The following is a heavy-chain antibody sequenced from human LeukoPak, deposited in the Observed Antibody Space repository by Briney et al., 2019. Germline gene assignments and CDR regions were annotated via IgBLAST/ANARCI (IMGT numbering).Heavy chain of an antibody. CDR2: IYYSGST. J-gene: IGHJ3*02. V-gene: IGHV4-59*08. D-gene: IGHD1-14*01. CDR1: GGSISSYY. CDR3: ARSAGREDFAFDI. Sequence: PSETLSLTCTVSGGSISSYYWNWIRQPPGKGLEWIGYIYYSGSTNYNPSLKSRVTISVDTSKNQFSLKLNSVTAADTAVYYCARSAGREDFAFDIWGQGTMVTVSS.